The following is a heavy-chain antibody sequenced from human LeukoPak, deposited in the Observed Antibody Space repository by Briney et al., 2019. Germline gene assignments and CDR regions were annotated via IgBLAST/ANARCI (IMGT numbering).Heavy chain of an antibody. Sequence: SETLSLTCTVSGGSISSYYWSWIRQPPGKGLGWIGYIYYSGSTNYNPSLKSRVTISVDTSKNQFSLKLSSVTAADTAVYYCARVQIAAAGLGDWGQGTLVTVSS. CDR2: IYYSGST. CDR3: ARVQIAAAGLGD. V-gene: IGHV4-59*01. D-gene: IGHD6-13*01. J-gene: IGHJ4*02. CDR1: GGSISSYY.